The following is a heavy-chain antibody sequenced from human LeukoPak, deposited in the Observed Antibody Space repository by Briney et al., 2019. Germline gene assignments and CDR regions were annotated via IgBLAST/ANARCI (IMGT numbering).Heavy chain of an antibody. CDR3: AREAEGEGSYWYYYFYMDV. CDR1: GASIRDYY. J-gene: IGHJ6*03. D-gene: IGHD3-10*01. V-gene: IGHV4-4*07. CDR2: IYTSGST. Sequence: SETLSLTCTVSGASIRDYYWSWLRQPAGKGLEWIGRIYTSGSTNYNPSLKSRVTMSEDTSKNQFSLKLTSVTAADTAVYYCAREAEGEGSYWYYYFYMDVWGKGTTVTISS.